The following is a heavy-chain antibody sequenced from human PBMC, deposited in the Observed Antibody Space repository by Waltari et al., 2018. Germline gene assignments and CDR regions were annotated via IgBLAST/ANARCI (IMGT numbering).Heavy chain of an antibody. V-gene: IGHV4-38-2*01. J-gene: IGHJ6*03. CDR3: ARFTSGYNTGSTPLDYFYYMDA. CDR1: GYSINSGSY. CDR2: MYNSAMT. D-gene: IGHD1-20*01. Sequence: QVQLQESGPGLVKPSETLSLTCGVSGYSINSGSYWGWIRQPPGKGLECIANMYNSAMTYYNPTLKSRVTISVDTSKNQFSLMLSSVTPADTAVYYCARFTSGYNTGSTPLDYFYYMDAWGKGTSATVSS.